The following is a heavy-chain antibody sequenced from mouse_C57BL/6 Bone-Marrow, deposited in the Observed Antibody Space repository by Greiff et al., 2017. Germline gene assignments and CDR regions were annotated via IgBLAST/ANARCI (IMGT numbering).Heavy chain of an antibody. CDR2: ISSGSSTI. J-gene: IGHJ3*01. V-gene: IGHV5-17*01. CDR1: GFTFSDYG. CDR3: ARGGLPWFAY. D-gene: IGHD2-4*01. Sequence: EVQLVESGGGLVKPGGSLKLSCAASGFTFSDYGMHWVRQAPEKGLEWVAYISSGSSTIYYADTVKGRFTISRDNAKNTLFLKMTSLRSEETAMYYCARGGLPWFAYWGQGTLGTVSA.